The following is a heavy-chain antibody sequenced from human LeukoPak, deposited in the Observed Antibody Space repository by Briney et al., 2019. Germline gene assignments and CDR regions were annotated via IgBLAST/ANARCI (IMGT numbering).Heavy chain of an antibody. Sequence: SETLSLTCTVSGGSISSSSYYWGWIRQPPGKGLEWIGSFYYSGNTYYNPSLESRVTISVDTSKNQFSLKLSSVTAADTAEYYCARLTRTTAAGSIPFDYWGQGTLVIVSS. J-gene: IGHJ4*02. D-gene: IGHD6-13*01. CDR1: GGSISSSSYY. CDR2: FYYSGNT. CDR3: ARLTRTTAAGSIPFDY. V-gene: IGHV4-39*01.